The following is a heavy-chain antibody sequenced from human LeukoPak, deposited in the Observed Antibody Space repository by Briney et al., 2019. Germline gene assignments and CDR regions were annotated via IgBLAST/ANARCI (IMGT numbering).Heavy chain of an antibody. CDR2: ISYDGSNK. J-gene: IGHJ4*02. D-gene: IGHD6-6*01. CDR3: ASLYSSSSGPFDY. Sequence: PGRSLRLSCAASGFTFSSYAMHWVRQAPGKGLEWVAVISYDGSNKYYADSVKGRFTISRDNSKNTLYLQMNSLRAEDTAVYYCASLYSSSSGPFDYRGQGTLVTVSS. CDR1: GFTFSSYA. V-gene: IGHV3-30*01.